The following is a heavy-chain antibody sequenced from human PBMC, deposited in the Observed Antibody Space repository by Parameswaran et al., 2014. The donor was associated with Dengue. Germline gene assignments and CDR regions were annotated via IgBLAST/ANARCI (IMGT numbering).Heavy chain of an antibody. CDR2: IYSGGST. Sequence: GESLKISCAASGFTVRNNYMSWVRQAPGKGLEWVSVIYSGGSTDYADSVKGRFTISRDNSKNTLYLQMNSLRADDTAVYYCAGGGSGDYYLDYWGQGTLVTVSS. CDR1: GFTVRNNY. J-gene: IGHJ4*02. D-gene: IGHD3-22*01. V-gene: IGHV3-53*01. CDR3: AGGGSGDYYLDY.